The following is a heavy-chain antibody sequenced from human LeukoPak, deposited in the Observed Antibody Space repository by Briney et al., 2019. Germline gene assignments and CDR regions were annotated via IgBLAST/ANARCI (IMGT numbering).Heavy chain of an antibody. CDR2: INAGNGNT. Sequence: GASVKVSCKASGYTFTSYAMHWVRQAPGQRLEWMGWINAGNGNTKYSQKFQGRVTITRDTSASTAYMELSSLRSEDTAVYYCARKETYYYGSGSYYPVPLDYWGQGTLVTVSS. CDR1: GYTFTSYA. J-gene: IGHJ4*02. V-gene: IGHV1-3*01. CDR3: ARKETYYYGSGSYYPVPLDY. D-gene: IGHD3-10*01.